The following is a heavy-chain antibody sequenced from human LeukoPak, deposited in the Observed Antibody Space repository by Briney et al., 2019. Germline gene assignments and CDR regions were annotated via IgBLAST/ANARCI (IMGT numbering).Heavy chain of an antibody. Sequence: SETLSLTCTVSGDSISSYYWSWIRQPPGKGLEWIGYIYYSGSTNYNPSLKSRVTISVDTSKNQFSLKLSSVTAANTAVYYCARGYLLFQDYYDSSGYFDYWGQGTLVTVSS. D-gene: IGHD3-22*01. CDR2: IYYSGST. CDR1: GDSISSYY. V-gene: IGHV4-59*01. CDR3: ARGYLLFQDYYDSSGYFDY. J-gene: IGHJ4*02.